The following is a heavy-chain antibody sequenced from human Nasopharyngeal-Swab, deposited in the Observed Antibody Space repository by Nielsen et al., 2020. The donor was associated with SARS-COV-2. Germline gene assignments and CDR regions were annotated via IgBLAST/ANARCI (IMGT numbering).Heavy chain of an antibody. Sequence: GGSLRLSCAASGFTFSSYATHWVRQAPGKGLEWVAVISYDGSNKYYADSVKGRFTISRDNSKNTLYLQMNSLRAEDTAVYYCARDLRFEDTAMAGYFELWGRGTLVTVSS. D-gene: IGHD5-18*01. CDR2: ISYDGSNK. CDR3: ARDLRFEDTAMAGYFEL. J-gene: IGHJ2*01. V-gene: IGHV3-30-3*01. CDR1: GFTFSSYA.